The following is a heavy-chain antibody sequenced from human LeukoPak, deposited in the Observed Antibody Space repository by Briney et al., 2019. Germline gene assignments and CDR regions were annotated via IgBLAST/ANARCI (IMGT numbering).Heavy chain of an antibody. CDR1: GGSISSYY. CDR2: IYYSGST. D-gene: IGHD1-26*01. Sequence: SETLSLTCTVSGGSISSYYWSWIRQPPGKGLEWIGYIYYSGSTNYNPSLKSRVTISVDTSKNQFSLKLSSVTAADTAVYYCARYGYGGSYYFDCWGQGTLVTVSS. V-gene: IGHV4-59*01. CDR3: ARYGYGGSYYFDC. J-gene: IGHJ4*02.